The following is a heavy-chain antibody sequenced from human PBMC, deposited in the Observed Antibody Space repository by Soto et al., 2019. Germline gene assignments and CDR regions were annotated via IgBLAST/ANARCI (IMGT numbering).Heavy chain of an antibody. Sequence: GESLKISCQCSGYSFTSYSIGLVRPLPGKGLEWMGIIYPGDADTRYSPSFQGQVTISADKSISTAYLQWSSLKASDTAMYYCARHLGYYDSSGYLNWYHPWGQGTLVTVSS. V-gene: IGHV5-51*01. CDR1: GYSFTSYS. J-gene: IGHJ5*02. CDR3: ARHLGYYDSSGYLNWYHP. CDR2: IYPGDADT. D-gene: IGHD3-22*01.